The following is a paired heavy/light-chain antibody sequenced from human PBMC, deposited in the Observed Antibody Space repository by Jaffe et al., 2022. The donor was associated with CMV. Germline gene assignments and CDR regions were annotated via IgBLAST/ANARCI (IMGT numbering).Heavy chain of an antibody. CDR2: VYNSGTA. CDR3: ARQIGGGSWSLDH. V-gene: IGHV4-39*01. Sequence: QLQLQESGPGLVKPSETLSLTCIVSGGSISSMNYWWGCIRQPPGKGLEWIGSVYNSGTAYYNPSLKSRVTISVDTSKNQFSLKLNSVTATDTAVYYCARQIGGGSWSLDHWGQGTLVTVSS. D-gene: IGHD2-15*01. CDR1: GGSISSMNYW. J-gene: IGHJ4*02.
Light chain of an antibody. CDR2: EVT. CDR3: TSYVPPNTLI. CDR1: SSGVGNYNL. Sequence: QSALTQPASVSGSPGQSITISCTGTSSGVGNYNLVSWYQQHPGKAPKLIIYEVTKRPSGVSNRFSGSKSGNTASLTISGLQAEDEADYYCTSYVPPNTLIFGGGTRLAVL. V-gene: IGLV2-23*02. J-gene: IGLJ2*01.